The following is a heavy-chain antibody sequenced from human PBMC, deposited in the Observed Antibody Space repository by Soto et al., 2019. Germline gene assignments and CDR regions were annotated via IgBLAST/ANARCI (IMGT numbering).Heavy chain of an antibody. CDR2: IYWDDDK. CDR3: AHSRRDLPQYSFDY. CDR1: GFSLSTTRVG. Sequence: QITLKESGPTLVKPTQTLTLTCTFSGFSLSTTRVGVGWIRQPPGKALEWLELIYWDDDKRYSPSLKSRHTITNATYKNQVVLTMTNMDPVDTATYYGAHSRRDLPQYSFDYWGQGTLVTVSS. J-gene: IGHJ4*02. V-gene: IGHV2-5*02.